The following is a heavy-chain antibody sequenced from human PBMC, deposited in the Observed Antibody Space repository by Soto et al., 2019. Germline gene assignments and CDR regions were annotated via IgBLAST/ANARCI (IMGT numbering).Heavy chain of an antibody. D-gene: IGHD2-2*02. J-gene: IGHJ5*02. Sequence: AAVKVSCKASGYTFTDYCMHWVRQAPGQGLEWMGWINPNSGGTNYSQTFQGRVTMTRDTSISTAYMELSRLRSDDTAVYYCAREAVPVAIPNNWFDPWGQGTLVTVYS. CDR3: AREAVPVAIPNNWFDP. V-gene: IGHV1-2*02. CDR2: INPNSGGT. CDR1: GYTFTDYC.